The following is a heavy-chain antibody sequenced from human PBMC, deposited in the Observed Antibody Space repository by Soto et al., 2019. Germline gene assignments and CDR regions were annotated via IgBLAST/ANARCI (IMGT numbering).Heavy chain of an antibody. Sequence: PSETLSLTCTASGGSISSYYWTWIRQPPGKGLEWIGYIYYSGSTNYNPSLKSRVTISVDTSKNQFSLKLSSVTAADTAVYYCARARYCSGGSCYPWPLDYWGQGTLVTVSS. CDR2: IYYSGST. V-gene: IGHV4-59*01. CDR1: GGSISSYY. D-gene: IGHD2-15*01. J-gene: IGHJ4*02. CDR3: ARARYCSGGSCYPWPLDY.